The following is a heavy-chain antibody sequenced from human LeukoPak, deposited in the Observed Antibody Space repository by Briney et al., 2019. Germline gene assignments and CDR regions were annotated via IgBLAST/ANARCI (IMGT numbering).Heavy chain of an antibody. D-gene: IGHD3-16*02. Sequence: SETLSLTCAVYGGSFSDYYWSWIRQPPGKGLEWIGEINHSGSTDYNPSLKSRVSISVDTSKNQFSLKLSSATAADAALYYCASHYSSGSYRYTGSFDYWGQGTLLTVSS. CDR3: ASHYSSGSYRYTGSFDY. CDR1: GGSFSDYY. V-gene: IGHV4-34*01. J-gene: IGHJ4*02. CDR2: INHSGST.